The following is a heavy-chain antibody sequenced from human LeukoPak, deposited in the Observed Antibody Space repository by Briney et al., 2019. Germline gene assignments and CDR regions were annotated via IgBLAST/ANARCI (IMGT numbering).Heavy chain of an antibody. CDR2: IYYSGST. V-gene: IGHV4-39*01. Sequence: ASETLSLTCTVSGGSISSSSYYWGWIRQPPGKGLEWIGSIYYSGSTYYNPSLKSRVTISVDTSKNQFSLKLSSVTAADTAVYYCARHDYDILTGYYLLWGQGTLVTVSS. CDR3: ARHDYDILTGYYLL. D-gene: IGHD3-9*01. CDR1: GGSISSSSYY. J-gene: IGHJ4*02.